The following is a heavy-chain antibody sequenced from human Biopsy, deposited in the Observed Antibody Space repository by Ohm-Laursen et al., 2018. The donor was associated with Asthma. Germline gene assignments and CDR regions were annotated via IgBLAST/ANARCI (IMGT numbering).Heavy chain of an antibody. Sequence: ASVKVSCKTSGYTFNSAGITWVRQAPGQGLEWMGGISVYNGNTKIAQKLQDRVTMITDTSTSTAYMELRSLRSDDTAVYFCARAVDYSPYSGIDVWGQGTPVPVS. V-gene: IGHV1-18*01. CDR2: ISVYNGNT. CDR3: ARAVDYSPYSGIDV. CDR1: GYTFNSAG. D-gene: IGHD2-21*01. J-gene: IGHJ6*02.